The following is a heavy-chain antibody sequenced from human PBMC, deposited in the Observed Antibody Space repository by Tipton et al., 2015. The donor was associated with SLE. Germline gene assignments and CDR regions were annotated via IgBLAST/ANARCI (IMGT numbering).Heavy chain of an antibody. J-gene: IGHJ5*02. CDR3: ARDVTIFGVAGNWFDP. D-gene: IGHD3-3*01. CDR2: IYYSGST. CDR1: GGSISSYY. V-gene: IGHV4-59*01. Sequence: TLSLTCTVSGGSISSYYWSWIRQPPGKGLEWIGYIYYSGSTNYNPSLKSRVTTSVDTSKNQFSLKLSSVTAADTAVYYCARDVTIFGVAGNWFDPWGQGTLVTVSS.